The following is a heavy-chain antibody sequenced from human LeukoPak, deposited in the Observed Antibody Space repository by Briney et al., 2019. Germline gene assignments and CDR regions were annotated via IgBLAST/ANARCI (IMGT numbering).Heavy chain of an antibody. CDR2: ISWNSGSI. V-gene: IGHV3-9*01. D-gene: IGHD3-10*01. J-gene: IGHJ4*02. Sequence: PGGSLRLSCAASGFTFDDYAMHWVRQAPGKGLEWVSGISWNSGSIGYADSVKGRFTISRDNAKSSLYLQMNSLRAEDTALYYCAKASWFGELLSNFDYWGQGTLVTVSS. CDR1: GFTFDDYA. CDR3: AKASWFGELLSNFDY.